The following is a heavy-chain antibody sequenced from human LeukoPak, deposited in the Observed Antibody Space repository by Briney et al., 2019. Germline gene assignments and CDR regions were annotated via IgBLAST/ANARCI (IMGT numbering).Heavy chain of an antibody. CDR2: ISSSGSNI. D-gene: IGHD5-12*01. J-gene: IGHJ4*02. CDR1: GFTFSSYE. V-gene: IGHV3-48*03. Sequence: GRSLTLSCAASGFTFSSYEMNWVRQAPGKGLEWVSYISSSGSNIYYADSVKGRFTISRDNAKNSLYLQMNSLRAEDTAVYYCARGWISDSFDYWGQGTLVSVSS. CDR3: ARGWISDSFDY.